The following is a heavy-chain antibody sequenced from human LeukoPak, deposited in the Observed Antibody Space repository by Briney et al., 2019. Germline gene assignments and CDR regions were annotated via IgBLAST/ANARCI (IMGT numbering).Heavy chain of an antibody. V-gene: IGHV1-8*01. CDR1: GYTFTSYD. J-gene: IGHJ4*02. CDR2: MNPNSGNT. D-gene: IGHD5-12*01. CDR3: ARPMGYSGYTGDY. Sequence: ASVKVSCKASGYTFTSYDINWVRQATGHGLEWMGWMNPNSGNTGYAQKFQGRVTMTRNTSISTAYMELSSLRSEDTAVYYCARPMGYSGYTGDYWGQGTLVTVSS.